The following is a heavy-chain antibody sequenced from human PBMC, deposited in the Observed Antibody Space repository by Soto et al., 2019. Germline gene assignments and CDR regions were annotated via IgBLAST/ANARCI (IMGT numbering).Heavy chain of an antibody. CDR3: ARGNEILTGYANYDY. J-gene: IGHJ4*02. D-gene: IGHD3-9*01. CDR1: AGSISSCY. V-gene: IGHV4-59*01. CDR2: IYYSGST. Sequence: PSETLSLTCTVSAGSISSCYWSWIRRPPGKGLEWIGYIYYSGSTNYNPSLKSRGTISVDTSKNQFSLKLSSVTAADTAVYYCARGNEILTGYANYDYWGQGTLVTVSS.